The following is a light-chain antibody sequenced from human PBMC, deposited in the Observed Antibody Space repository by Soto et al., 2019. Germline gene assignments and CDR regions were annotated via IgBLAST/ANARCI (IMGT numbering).Light chain of an antibody. CDR1: TSDVGGYNY. V-gene: IGLV2-14*03. J-gene: IGLJ2*01. CDR3: SSYTRTTVV. CDR2: AGS. Sequence: QSALTQPASVSGSPGQSVTISCTATTSDVGGYNYLSWYQQHPGKAPKLILYAGSSRPSGVSNRFSGSKSGNTASLIISGLQPEAEADYHCSSYTRTTVVFGGGTKLTVL.